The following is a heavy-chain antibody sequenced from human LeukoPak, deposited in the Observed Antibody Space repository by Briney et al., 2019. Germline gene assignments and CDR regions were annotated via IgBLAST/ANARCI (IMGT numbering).Heavy chain of an antibody. CDR3: ARVYGGHYK. CDR2: IKSDGSET. D-gene: IGHD4/OR15-4a*01. Sequence: TGGSLRLSCAASGFTFSSSWMSWVRQAPGKGLEWVANIKSDGSETNYVASVKGRFIVSRDNAKKSLYLQMNSLRAEDTAVYYCARVYGGHYKWGQGSLVTVSS. CDR1: GFTFSSSW. J-gene: IGHJ4*02. V-gene: IGHV3-7*01.